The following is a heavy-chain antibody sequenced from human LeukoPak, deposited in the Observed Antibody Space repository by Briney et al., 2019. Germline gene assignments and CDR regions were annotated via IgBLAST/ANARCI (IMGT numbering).Heavy chain of an antibody. D-gene: IGHD5-12*01. CDR2: MNPNSGNT. Sequence: EASVKVSCKASGYTFTSYDINWVRQATGQGLEWVGWMNPNSGNTGYAQKFQGRVTMTRNTSISTAYMELSSLRSEDTAVYYCARRSSGYDGCYFDYWGQGTLVTVSS. CDR1: GYTFTSYD. V-gene: IGHV1-8*01. CDR3: ARRSSGYDGCYFDY. J-gene: IGHJ4*02.